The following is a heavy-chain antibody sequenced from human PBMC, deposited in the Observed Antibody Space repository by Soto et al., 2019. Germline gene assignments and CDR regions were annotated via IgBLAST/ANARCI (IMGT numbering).Heavy chain of an antibody. CDR1: GGTFSSYA. CDR2: IIPIFGTA. D-gene: IGHD3-9*01. V-gene: IGHV1-69*13. Sequence: AASVKVSCKASGGTFSSYAISWVRQAPGQGLEWMGGIIPIFGTANYAQKFQGRVTITADESTSTAYMELSSLRSEDTAVYYCARTVLRYFDWFSRNYFDYWGQGTLVTVSS. CDR3: ARTVLRYFDWFSRNYFDY. J-gene: IGHJ4*02.